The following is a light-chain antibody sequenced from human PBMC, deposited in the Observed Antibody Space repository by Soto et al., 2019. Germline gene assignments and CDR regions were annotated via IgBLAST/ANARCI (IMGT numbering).Light chain of an antibody. CDR1: SSDVGSYNL. J-gene: IGLJ3*02. V-gene: IGLV2-23*01. CDR3: CSYAGSRV. Sequence: QSALTQPASVSGSPGQSITISCTGTSSDVGSYNLVSWYQQHPGKAPKLMIYEGSKRPSGVSNRFSGSKSGSTASLTISGLQAEDEADYYCCSYAGSRVFGGGTKLTVL. CDR2: EGS.